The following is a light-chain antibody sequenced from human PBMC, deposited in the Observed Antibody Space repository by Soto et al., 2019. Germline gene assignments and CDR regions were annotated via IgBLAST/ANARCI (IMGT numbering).Light chain of an antibody. V-gene: IGLV4-69*01. CDR2: LNSDGSH. CDR3: QTWGNGAVRV. J-gene: IGLJ3*02. CDR1: SGHSSYA. Sequence: QAVVTQSPSASASLGASVKLTCTLSSGHSSYAIAWHQQQPEKGPRYLMKLNSDGSHSKGDGIPDRFSGSSSGAERYLTISRLQSEDEADYYCQTWGNGAVRVFGGGTKLTVL.